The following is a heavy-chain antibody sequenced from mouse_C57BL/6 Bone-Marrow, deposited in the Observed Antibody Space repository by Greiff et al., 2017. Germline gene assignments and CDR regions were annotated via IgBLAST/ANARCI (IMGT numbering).Heavy chain of an antibody. J-gene: IGHJ3*01. CDR1: GFTFSDYG. V-gene: IGHV5-17*01. CDR3: ARRLFAY. Sequence: DVMLVESGGGLVKPGGSLKLSCAASGFTFSDYGMHWVRQAPEKGLEWVAYISSGSSTIYYAATVKGRFTISRDNAKNTLFLQMTRLRSEDTAMYYCARRLFAYWGQGTLVTVSA. CDR2: ISSGSSTI.